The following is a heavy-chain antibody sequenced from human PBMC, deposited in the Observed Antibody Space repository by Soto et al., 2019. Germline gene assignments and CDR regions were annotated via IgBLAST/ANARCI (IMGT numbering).Heavy chain of an antibody. CDR3: VKEGLVRPIRPYSGVDV. CDR2: ISYDGSYE. Sequence: GGSLRLSCAASGFTFDNYVMHWVRQAPGKGLECVAVISYDGSYEYYADSGKGRFTISRDNSKSTLFLQMNNLRIDDTAVYYYVKEGLVRPIRPYSGVDVWGNETRVIVCS. J-gene: IGHJ6*04. D-gene: IGHD1-26*01. CDR1: GFTFDNYV. V-gene: IGHV3-30*18.